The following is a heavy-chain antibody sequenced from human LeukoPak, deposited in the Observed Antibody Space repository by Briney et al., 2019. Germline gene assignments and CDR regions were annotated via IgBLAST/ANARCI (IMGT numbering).Heavy chain of an antibody. V-gene: IGHV1-18*01. CDR3: ARGAVDRREIAVAGFFDY. CDR2: ISAYNGNT. Sequence: ASVKVSCKASGYTFTSYGISWVRQAPGQGLEWMGWISAYNGNTNYAQKLQGRVTMTTDTSTSTAYMELRSLRSDDTAVYCCARGAVDRREIAVAGFFDYWGQGTLVTVSS. D-gene: IGHD6-19*01. J-gene: IGHJ4*02. CDR1: GYTFTSYG.